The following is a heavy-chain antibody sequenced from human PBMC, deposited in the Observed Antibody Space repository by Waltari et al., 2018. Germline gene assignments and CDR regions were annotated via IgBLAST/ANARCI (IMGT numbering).Heavy chain of an antibody. V-gene: IGHV3-23*04. Sequence: EVQLVESGGGLVQPGGSLRLSCAASGFTFSSYAMSWVRQAPGKGLEWVSAISGSGGSTYYADSGKGRFTISRDNSKNTLYLQMNSLRAEDTAVYYCAKAGCSSTSCYGGEYYVGYYYYMDVWGKGTTVTVSS. D-gene: IGHD2-2*01. J-gene: IGHJ6*03. CDR2: ISGSGGST. CDR3: AKAGCSSTSCYGGEYYVGYYYYMDV. CDR1: GFTFSSYA.